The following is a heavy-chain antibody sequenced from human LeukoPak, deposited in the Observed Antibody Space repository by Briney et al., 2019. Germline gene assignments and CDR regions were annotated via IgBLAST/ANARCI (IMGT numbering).Heavy chain of an antibody. Sequence: ASVKVSCKASGYTFTGYYMHWVRQAPGQGLEWVGWINPNGGGTNYAQKFQGRVTMTRDTSISTAYMELSRLRSDDTAVYYCARAEYQLLYWWYFDYWGQGTLVTVSS. D-gene: IGHD2-2*02. CDR3: ARAEYQLLYWWYFDY. CDR1: GYTFTGYY. J-gene: IGHJ4*02. CDR2: INPNGGGT. V-gene: IGHV1-2*02.